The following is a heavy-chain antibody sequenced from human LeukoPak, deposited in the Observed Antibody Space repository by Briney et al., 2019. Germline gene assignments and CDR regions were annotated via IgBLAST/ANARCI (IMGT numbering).Heavy chain of an antibody. CDR1: GFTFSSYA. J-gene: IGHJ4*02. CDR2: TSGSGGST. CDR3: AKNGGSQCYSHLDS. V-gene: IGHV3-23*01. Sequence: GGSLRLSCAASGFTFSSYAMSWVRQAPGKGLEWVSGTSGSGGSTYYAGSVKGRFTISRDNPKNTLYLQMNSLRVEDTAVYYCAKNGGSQCYSHLDSWGQGTLVTVSS. D-gene: IGHD2-15*01.